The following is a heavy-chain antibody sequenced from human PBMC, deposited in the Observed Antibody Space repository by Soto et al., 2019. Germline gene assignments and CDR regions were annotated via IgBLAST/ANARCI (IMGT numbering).Heavy chain of an antibody. Sequence: PGGSLRLSCAASGFTFSSYSMNWVRQAPGKGLEWVSSISSSSYIYYADSVKGRFTISRDNAKNSLYLQMNSLRAEDTAVYYCARDESTVVTPHYYYGMDVWGQGTTVTVSS. J-gene: IGHJ6*02. CDR2: ISSSSYI. CDR1: GFTFSSYS. V-gene: IGHV3-21*01. D-gene: IGHD2-21*02. CDR3: ARDESTVVTPHYYYGMDV.